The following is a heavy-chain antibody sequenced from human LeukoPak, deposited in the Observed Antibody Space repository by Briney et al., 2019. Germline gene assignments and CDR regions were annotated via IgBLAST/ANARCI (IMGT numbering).Heavy chain of an antibody. D-gene: IGHD3-3*02. Sequence: PSETLSLTCTVSGGSISSYYWSWIRQPSGKGLEWIGYIYYSGSTNYNPSLKGRVTISVDTSKNQFSLKLSSVTAADTAVYYCAREERIQHWFDPWGQGTLVTVSS. J-gene: IGHJ5*02. CDR3: AREERIQHWFDP. CDR1: GGSISSYY. V-gene: IGHV4-59*01. CDR2: IYYSGST.